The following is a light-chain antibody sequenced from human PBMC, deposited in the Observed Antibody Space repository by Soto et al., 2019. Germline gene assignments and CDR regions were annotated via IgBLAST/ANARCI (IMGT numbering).Light chain of an antibody. CDR2: EVR. J-gene: IGLJ2*01. CDR1: SSDVGANNY. CDR3: SSYINSITFVV. Sequence: QSALTQPASVSGSPGQPITISCTGTSSDVGANNYLSWYQHHPGKAPKHLIYEVRTRPSGVSSRCSGSKSGNTASLTIYGLQAEDEADYYCSSYINSITFVVFGGGTKLTVL. V-gene: IGLV2-14*01.